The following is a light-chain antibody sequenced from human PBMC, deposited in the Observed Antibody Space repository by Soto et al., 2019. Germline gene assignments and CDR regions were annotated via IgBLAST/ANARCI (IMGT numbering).Light chain of an antibody. J-gene: IGKJ1*01. CDR3: QQYGSSPWT. CDR1: QSVSSSY. CDR2: GVS. V-gene: IGKV3-20*01. Sequence: TQSPVTLSLSPGERSTLSCRASQSVSSSYLAWYQQKPGQAPRLLIYGVSSRATDIPDRFSGSGSGTDFTLTISRLEPEDFAVYYCQQYGSSPWTFGQGTKVDIK.